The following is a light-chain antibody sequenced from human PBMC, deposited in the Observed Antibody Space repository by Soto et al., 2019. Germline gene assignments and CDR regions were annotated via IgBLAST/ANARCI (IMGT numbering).Light chain of an antibody. V-gene: IGKV3-11*01. J-gene: IGKJ3*01. CDR1: QSVDTY. CDR2: GAS. CDR3: QQRSNRPPWT. Sequence: EVVLTQSPATLSLSPGESATLSGRASQSVDTYLAWYQQKPGQPPRLLIYGASNRATGIPARFSGSGSGTDFTLTITALEPEDFAVYYCQQRSNRPPWTFGPGTKV.